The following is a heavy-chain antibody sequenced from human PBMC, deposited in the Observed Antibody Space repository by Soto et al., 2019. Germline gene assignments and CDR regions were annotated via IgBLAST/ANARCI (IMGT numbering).Heavy chain of an antibody. J-gene: IGHJ6*02. CDR1: GYTFTDYG. CDR2: INTDDGNT. D-gene: IGHD2-21*02. V-gene: IGHV1-3*04. CDR3: ARGKLKTPLTIVVVTPRYGMDV. Sequence: QVQLVQSGAEVKKPGASVKVSCKTSGYTFTDYGVHWVRQAPGQRLEWMGWINTDDGNTKYSQNFQGRVAINRDTSANTAYMELSSLRPEDTAVYYCARGKLKTPLTIVVVTPRYGMDVWGQGTTVTVSS.